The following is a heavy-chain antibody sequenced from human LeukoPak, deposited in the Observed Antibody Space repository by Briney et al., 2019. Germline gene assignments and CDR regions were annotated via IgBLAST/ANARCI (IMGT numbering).Heavy chain of an antibody. D-gene: IGHD1-26*01. CDR1: GGSISSYY. Sequence: SETLSLTCTVSGGSISSYYWSWIRQPPGKGLEWIGYIYYSGSTNYNPSLKSRVTISVDTSKNQFSLKLGSVTAADTAVYYCARDYVVGVVRYFDYWGQGTLVTVSS. V-gene: IGHV4-59*01. CDR2: IYYSGST. CDR3: ARDYVVGVVRYFDY. J-gene: IGHJ4*02.